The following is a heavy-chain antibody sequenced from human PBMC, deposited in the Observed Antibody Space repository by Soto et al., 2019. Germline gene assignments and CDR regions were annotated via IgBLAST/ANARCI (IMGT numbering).Heavy chain of an antibody. CDR3: ARDAREQQLVDYYGMDV. J-gene: IGHJ6*02. D-gene: IGHD6-13*01. CDR2: IIPIFGTA. CDR1: GGTFSSYA. Sequence: SVKVSCKASGGTFSSYAISWVRQAPGQGLEWMGGIIPIFGTANYAQKFQGRVTITADESTSTAYMELSSLRSEDTAVYYCARDAREQQLVDYYGMDVWGQGTTVTV. V-gene: IGHV1-69*13.